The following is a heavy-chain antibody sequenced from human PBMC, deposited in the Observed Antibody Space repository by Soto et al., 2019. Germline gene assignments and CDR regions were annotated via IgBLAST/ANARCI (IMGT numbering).Heavy chain of an antibody. V-gene: IGHV4-31*03. CDR2: IYYSGST. Sequence: PSETLSLTCTVSGGSISSGGYYWSWIRQHPGKGLEWIGYIYYSGSTCYNPSLKSRVTISVDTSKNQFSLKLSSVTAADTAVYYCASSYYDSSGYYLLGYWGQGTLVTVSS. CDR3: ASSYYDSSGYYLLGY. D-gene: IGHD3-22*01. J-gene: IGHJ4*02. CDR1: GGSISSGGYY.